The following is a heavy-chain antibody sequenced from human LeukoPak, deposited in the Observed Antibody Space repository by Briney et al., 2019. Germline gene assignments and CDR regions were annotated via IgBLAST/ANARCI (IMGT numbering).Heavy chain of an antibody. CDR3: AGVGSADYSNYYFDY. J-gene: IGHJ4*02. V-gene: IGHV1-69*13. CDR1: GGTFSSYA. Sequence: GASVKVSCKASGGTFSSYAISWVRQAPGQGLEWMGGIIPIFGTANYAQKFQGRVTITADESTSTAYMELSSLRSEDTAVYYCAGVGSADYSNYYFDYWGQGTLVTVSS. D-gene: IGHD4-11*01. CDR2: IIPIFGTA.